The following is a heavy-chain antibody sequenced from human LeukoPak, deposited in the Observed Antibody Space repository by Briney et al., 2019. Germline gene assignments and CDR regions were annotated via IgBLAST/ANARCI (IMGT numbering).Heavy chain of an antibody. CDR2: MNPNSGNT. Sequence: ASVKVTCKTSGYTFTTFDINWMRQATAQGLERMGWMNPNSGNTGFAQKFQGRLTMTRNTSINTAYMELNTLRSEDTAVYYCARGGSGWPLDYWGQGTLVTVSS. D-gene: IGHD6-25*01. V-gene: IGHV1-8*01. CDR1: GYTFTTFD. J-gene: IGHJ4*02. CDR3: ARGGSGWPLDY.